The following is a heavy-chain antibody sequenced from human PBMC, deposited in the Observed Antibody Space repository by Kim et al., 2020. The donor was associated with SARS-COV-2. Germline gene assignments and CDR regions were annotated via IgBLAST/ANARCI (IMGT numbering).Heavy chain of an antibody. CDR3: AKGAGGTGSYAHCFDY. CDR1: GFSLTNYA. J-gene: IGHJ4*02. Sequence: GGSLRLSCAASGFSLTNYAVSWVRQAPGKGLEWVSVIYSGGSNTYYADSVKGRFTISRDLSKSTLYLQLNSLRAEDTAVDYCAKGAGGTGSYAHCFDYWGQGTVVTVSA. D-gene: IGHD1-26*01. CDR2: IYSGGSNT. V-gene: IGHV3-23*03.